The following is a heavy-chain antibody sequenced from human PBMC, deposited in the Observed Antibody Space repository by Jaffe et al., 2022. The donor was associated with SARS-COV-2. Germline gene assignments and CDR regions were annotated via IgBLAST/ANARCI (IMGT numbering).Heavy chain of an antibody. J-gene: IGHJ5*02. D-gene: IGHD2-8*01. CDR3: TSTNPSTSGCDWFDP. Sequence: EVQLVESGGGLVKPGESLRLSCAASGFIFSSYSMNWVRQAPGKGLEWVSSITKSSRNTYYADSVKGRFTISRDNTKSSLYLQMNSLRAEDTAVYYCTSTNPSTSGCDWFDPWGQGTLVTVSS. CDR2: ITKSSRNT. V-gene: IGHV3-21*01. CDR1: GFIFSSYS.